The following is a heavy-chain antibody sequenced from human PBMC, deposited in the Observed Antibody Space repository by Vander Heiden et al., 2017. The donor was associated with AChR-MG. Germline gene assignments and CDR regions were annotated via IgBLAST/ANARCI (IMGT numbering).Heavy chain of an antibody. J-gene: IGHJ5*01. CDR2: IFHSGSA. CDR1: GGSIRSSTYY. D-gene: IGHD3-10*01. CDR3: ARLSWFGDLDS. Sequence: QLQLQESGPGQVRPSETLPLTCPVSGGSIRSSTYYWGWIRQPPGKGLEWIGSIFHSGSAYYNASLKGRVALSVDTSKNQFSLNLRSVTATDTAVYFCARLSWFGDLDSWGHGTRVTVSS. V-gene: IGHV4-39*01.